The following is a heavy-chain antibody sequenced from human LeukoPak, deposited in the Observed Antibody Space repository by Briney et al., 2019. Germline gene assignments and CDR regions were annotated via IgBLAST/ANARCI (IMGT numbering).Heavy chain of an antibody. V-gene: IGHV3-7*01. CDR1: GFTFSSYW. CDR2: IKQDGSEK. J-gene: IGHJ4*02. D-gene: IGHD2-21*02. CDR3: ARDSVVVTALYDY. Sequence: PGGSLRLSCAASGFTFSSYWMSWVRQAPRKGLEWVANIKQDGSEKYYVDSVKGRFAISRDNAKNSLYLQMNSLRAEDTAVYYCARDSVVVTALYDYWGQGTLVTVSS.